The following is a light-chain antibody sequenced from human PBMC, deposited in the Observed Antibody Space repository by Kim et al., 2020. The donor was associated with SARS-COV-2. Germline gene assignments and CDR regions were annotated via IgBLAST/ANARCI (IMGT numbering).Light chain of an antibody. CDR1: SSKIGAGYD. J-gene: IGLJ3*02. V-gene: IGLV1-40*01. CDR3: QSYDSSLRGV. CDR2: GNS. Sequence: GHRGTISCTGSSSKIGAGYDVHWYQQLPGTAPKLLIYGNSNRPSGVPDRFSGSKSGTSASLAITGLQAEDEADYYCQSYDSSLRGVFGGGTQLTVL.